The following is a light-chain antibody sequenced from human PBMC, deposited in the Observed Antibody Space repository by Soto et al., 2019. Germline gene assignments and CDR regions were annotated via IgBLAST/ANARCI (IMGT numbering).Light chain of an antibody. CDR3: SSFTSNRIYV. CDR1: HNDIGTYDY. V-gene: IGLV2-14*03. Sequence: ALTPPTSVSGSPGQSITISCTGNHNDIGTYDYVSWYQQHPGRAPRLLIHGVTTRPSGISDRFSASKSGLTASLTISGLQPEDEADYYCSSFTSNRIYVFGPGTKLTVL. CDR2: GVT. J-gene: IGLJ1*01.